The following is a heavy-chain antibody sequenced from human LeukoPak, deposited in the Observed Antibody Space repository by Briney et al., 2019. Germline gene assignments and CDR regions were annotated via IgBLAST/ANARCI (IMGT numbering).Heavy chain of an antibody. CDR2: IYYSGST. Sequence: SETLSLTCTVSGGSISSSSYYWGWIRQPPGKGLEWIGSIYYSGSTYYNPSLKSRVTISVDTSKNQFSLKLSSVTAADTAVYYCARSPPLYYDSSGYYFEGDAFDIWGQGTMVTVSS. J-gene: IGHJ3*02. D-gene: IGHD3-22*01. CDR3: ARSPPLYYDSSGYYFEGDAFDI. V-gene: IGHV4-39*07. CDR1: GGSISSSSYY.